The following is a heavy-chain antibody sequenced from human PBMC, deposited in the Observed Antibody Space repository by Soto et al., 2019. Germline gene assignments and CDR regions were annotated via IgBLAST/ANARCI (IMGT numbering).Heavy chain of an antibody. D-gene: IGHD6-19*01. Sequence: EVQLVESGGGLVQPGGSLKLSCAASGFTFSGSAIHWVRQASGEGLEWIGRIRNKPNNYATAYAASVQGRFTISRDDSKNTAYLQMNSLKTEDTAVYYCTRPHSSGWYSWVDFDIWGQGTMVTVSS. CDR3: TRPHSSGWYSWVDFDI. CDR1: GFTFSGSA. CDR2: IRNKPNNYAT. V-gene: IGHV3-73*02. J-gene: IGHJ3*02.